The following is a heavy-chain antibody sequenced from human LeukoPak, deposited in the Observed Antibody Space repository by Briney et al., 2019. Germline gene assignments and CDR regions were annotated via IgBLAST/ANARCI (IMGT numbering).Heavy chain of an antibody. J-gene: IGHJ4*02. D-gene: IGHD1-7*01. Sequence: SETLSLTCTVSGYSINDGYYWGWIRQPPGKGLERIGNIYRSGSTYYTPSLTSRVTISMDTSKNQFSLNLSSVTAADTAVYYCARDNYIPDYWGQGILVTVSS. V-gene: IGHV4-38-2*02. CDR1: GYSINDGYY. CDR3: ARDNYIPDY. CDR2: IYRSGST.